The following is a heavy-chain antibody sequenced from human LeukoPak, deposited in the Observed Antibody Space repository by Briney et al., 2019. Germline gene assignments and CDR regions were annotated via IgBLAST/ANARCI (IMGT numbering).Heavy chain of an antibody. J-gene: IGHJ5*02. CDR2: IYTSGST. D-gene: IGHD4-17*01. V-gene: IGHV4-4*07. CDR3: ARANFVPTVTTGGTLVAHLNWFDP. Sequence: PSETLSLTCTVSGGSISSYYWSWIRQPAGKGLEWIGRIYTSGSTNYNPSLKSRVTMSVDTSKNQFSLKLSSVTAADTAVYYCARANFVPTVTTGGTLVAHLNWFDPWGQGTLVTVSS. CDR1: GGSISSYY.